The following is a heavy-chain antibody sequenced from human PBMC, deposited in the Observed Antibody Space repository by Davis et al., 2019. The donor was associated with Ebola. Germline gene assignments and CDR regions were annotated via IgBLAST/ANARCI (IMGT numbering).Heavy chain of an antibody. D-gene: IGHD1-1*01. V-gene: IGHV4-34*01. CDR3: ARATQSWFDP. CDR1: GGSFSGYY. J-gene: IGHJ5*02. CDR2: INHSGST. Sequence: SETLSLTCAVYGGSFSGYYWSWIRQPPGKGLEWIGEINHSGSTNYNPSLKSRLTISVDTSKNQFSLKLSSVTAADTAVYYCARATQSWFDPWGQGTLVTVSS.